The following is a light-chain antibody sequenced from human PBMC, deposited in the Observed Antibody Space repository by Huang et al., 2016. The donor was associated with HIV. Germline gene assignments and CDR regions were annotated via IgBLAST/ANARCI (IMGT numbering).Light chain of an antibody. CDR3: QQYYTTPLT. CDR2: WAS. J-gene: IGKJ4*01. CDR1: RNLLYSSNNRDF. V-gene: IGKV4-1*01. Sequence: DIVMNQSPDSLAGFLGGGATINCKASRNLLYSSNNRDFLGLDQQKPGRPPKLLIYWASTRNSGVPDRFNGSGSGTDFSLTINSLQAEDVAVYYCQQYYTTPLTFGGGTKVEIK.